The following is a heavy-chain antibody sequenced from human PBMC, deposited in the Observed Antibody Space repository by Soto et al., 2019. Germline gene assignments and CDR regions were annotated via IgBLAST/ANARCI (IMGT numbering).Heavy chain of an antibody. CDR1: GGTFSSYT. CDR2: IIPILGIA. V-gene: IGHV1-69*08. D-gene: IGHD3-10*01. J-gene: IGHJ4*02. Sequence: QVQLVQSGAEVKKPGSSVKVSCKASGGTFSSYTMSWVRQAPGQGLEWMGRIIPILGIANYAQKFQGRVTVTADKSTSTAYMELSSLRSEDTAVYYCAREDGSGSEYWGQGTLVTVSS. CDR3: AREDGSGSEY.